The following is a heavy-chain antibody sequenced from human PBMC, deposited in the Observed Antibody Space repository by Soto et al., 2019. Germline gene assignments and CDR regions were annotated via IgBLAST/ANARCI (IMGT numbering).Heavy chain of an antibody. J-gene: IGHJ4*02. V-gene: IGHV4-59*08. D-gene: IGHD6-13*01. CDR2: IYYSGST. CDR1: GGSISSYY. Sequence: TSETLSLTCTVSGGSISSYYWSWIRQPPGKGLEWIGYIYYSGSTNYNPSLKSRVTISVDTSKNQFSLKLSSVTAADTAVYYCARHSLYPGIAAAGKLDYWGQGTLVTVSS. CDR3: ARHSLYPGIAAAGKLDY.